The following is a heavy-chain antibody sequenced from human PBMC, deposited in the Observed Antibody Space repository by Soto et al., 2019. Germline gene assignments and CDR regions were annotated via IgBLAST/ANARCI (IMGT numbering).Heavy chain of an antibody. J-gene: IGHJ6*02. CDR2: IKSIPDGGTT. CDR1: GFSFNNAW. Sequence: GGSLRLSCAASGFSFNNAWMSWVRQAPGKGLEWVGRIKSIPDGGTTNYAAPVKGRFTISRDDSKNTLYLQMNSLKTEDTAVYYCTTDSADIVVVPATSGMDVWGQGTTVTVPS. D-gene: IGHD2-2*01. CDR3: TTDSADIVVVPATSGMDV. V-gene: IGHV3-15*01.